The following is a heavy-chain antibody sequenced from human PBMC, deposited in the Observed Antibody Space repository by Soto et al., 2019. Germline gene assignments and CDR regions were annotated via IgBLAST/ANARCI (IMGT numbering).Heavy chain of an antibody. CDR2: INGRSNYK. V-gene: IGHV3-21*01. CDR3: AREDGIAGETSAFDY. Sequence: GGSLRLSCAASGFMFSTYVMNWVLQAPGKGLEWVSSINGRSNYKYYANSVRGRFTISRDYAKNSLFLQMSSLTAEDTAVYYCAREDGIAGETSAFDYWGHGTLVTVSS. J-gene: IGHJ4*01. D-gene: IGHD1-26*01. CDR1: GFMFSTYV.